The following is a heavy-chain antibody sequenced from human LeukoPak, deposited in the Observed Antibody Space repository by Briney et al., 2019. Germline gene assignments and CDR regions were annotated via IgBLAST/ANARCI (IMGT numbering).Heavy chain of an antibody. J-gene: IGHJ4*02. CDR1: GDSVSSSSVA. D-gene: IGHD2-2*01. CDR3: ARDYYCSSFSCSFDY. CDR2: TYYRSQWYN. V-gene: IGHV6-1*01. Sequence: SQTLSLTCAISGDSVSSSSVAWNWIRQSPSRGLEWLGRTYYRSQWYNEYAVSVKGRITINPDTPKNQFSLHLNSVTPEDMAVYYCARDYYCSSFSCSFDYWGQGTLVTVSS.